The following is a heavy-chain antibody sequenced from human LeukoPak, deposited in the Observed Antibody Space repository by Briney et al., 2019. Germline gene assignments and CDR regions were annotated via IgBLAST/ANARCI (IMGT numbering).Heavy chain of an antibody. CDR2: IYTSGST. D-gene: IGHD5-18*01. J-gene: IGHJ4*02. Sequence: SETLSLTCNVSGGSISNYYWSWIRQHAGKGLEWIGRIYTSGSTNYNPSLKSRVTMSVDTSKNQFTLNLSSVTAADTAVYYCARGSGYSYGYPLDYWGQGTLVTVSS. V-gene: IGHV4-4*07. CDR1: GGSISNYY. CDR3: ARGSGYSYGYPLDY.